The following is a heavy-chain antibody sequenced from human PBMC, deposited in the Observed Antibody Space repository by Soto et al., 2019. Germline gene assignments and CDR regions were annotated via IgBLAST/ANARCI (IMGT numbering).Heavy chain of an antibody. V-gene: IGHV3-74*01. CDR3: ARDRSYSLDV. CDR1: GSTFSNDW. J-gene: IGHJ6*02. CDR2: INSDGSST. Sequence: PGGSLRLSCAVSGSTFSNDWMHWVRQAPGKGLVWVSHINSDGSSTNHADFVKGRFTIARDNAKNTVYLQMNSLRAEDTAVYYCARDRSYSLDVWGQGTTVTVSS.